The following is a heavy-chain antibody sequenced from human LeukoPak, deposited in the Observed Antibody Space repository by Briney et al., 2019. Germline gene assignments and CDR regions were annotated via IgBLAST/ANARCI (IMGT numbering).Heavy chain of an antibody. Sequence: GGSLTLSCAASGFTFSSYGMHWVRQAPGKGLEWVAVIWYDGSNKYYADTVKGRFTFSRENSRNTLYLQMNSLGAGETAVYYCARGHGSGEGIDYWGQGTLVTVSS. CDR2: IWYDGSNK. CDR3: ARGHGSGEGIDY. J-gene: IGHJ4*02. CDR1: GFTFSSYG. D-gene: IGHD3-10*01. V-gene: IGHV3-33*08.